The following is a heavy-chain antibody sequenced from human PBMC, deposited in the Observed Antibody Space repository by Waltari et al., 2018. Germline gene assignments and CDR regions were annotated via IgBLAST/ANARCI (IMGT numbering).Heavy chain of an antibody. CDR3: ARDPGSSWYYFDY. CDR1: GGSISSHS. J-gene: IGHJ4*02. V-gene: IGHV4-59*11. CDR2: IYYSGST. Sequence: QVQLQESGPGLVKPSETLSLTCTVAGGSISSHSWSWIRQPPGKGLEWIGYIYYSGSTNYNPSLKSRVTISVDTSKNQFSLKLSSVTAADTAVYYCARDPGSSWYYFDYWGQGTLVTVSS. D-gene: IGHD6-13*01.